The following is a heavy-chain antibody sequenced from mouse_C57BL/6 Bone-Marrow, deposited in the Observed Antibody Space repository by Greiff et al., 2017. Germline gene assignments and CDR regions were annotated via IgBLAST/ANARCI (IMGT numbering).Heavy chain of an antibody. V-gene: IGHV1-64*01. CDR2: IHPNSGSN. J-gene: IGHJ3*01. CDR3: ARCDYDPWPFAY. CDR1: GYTFTSYW. D-gene: IGHD2-4*01. Sequence: QVQLQQPGAELVKPGASVKLSCKASGYTFTSYWMHWVKQRPGQGLEWIGMIHPNSGSNNYNEKFKSKATLTVDKSSSTAYMQLSSLTSEDSAVYYCARCDYDPWPFAYWGQGTLVTVSA.